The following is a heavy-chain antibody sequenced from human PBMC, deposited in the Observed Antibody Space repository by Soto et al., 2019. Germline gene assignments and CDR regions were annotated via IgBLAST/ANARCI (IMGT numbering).Heavy chain of an antibody. Sequence: QLQLQESGPGLVKPSETLSLTCTVSGGSISSSSYYWGWIRQPPGKGLEWIGSIYYSGSTYYNPSLTSRVTISVDTSKNQFSRKLSSVTAADTPVYSCARHTPAISISDHWGQGTLVTVSS. CDR1: GGSISSSSYY. CDR2: IYYSGST. D-gene: IGHD2-15*01. J-gene: IGHJ4*02. CDR3: ARHTPAISISDH. V-gene: IGHV4-39*01.